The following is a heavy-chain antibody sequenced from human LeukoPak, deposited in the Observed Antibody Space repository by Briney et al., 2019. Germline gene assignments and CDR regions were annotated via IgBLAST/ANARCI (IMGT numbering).Heavy chain of an antibody. CDR2: IYYSGST. V-gene: IGHV4-59*01. CDR1: GGSISSYY. CDR3: ARVGLERRVPFDI. J-gene: IGHJ3*02. Sequence: PSETLSLTCTVSGGSISSYYWSWIRQPPGKGLEWIGYIYYSGSTNYNPSLKSRVTISVDTSKNQFSLKLSSVTAADTAVYYCARVGLERRVPFDIWGQGTMVTVSS. D-gene: IGHD1-1*01.